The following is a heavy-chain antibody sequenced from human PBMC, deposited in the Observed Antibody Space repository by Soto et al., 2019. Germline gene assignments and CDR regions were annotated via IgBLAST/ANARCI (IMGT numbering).Heavy chain of an antibody. CDR2: INHSGST. J-gene: IGHJ6*04. CDR1: GRSFIGYY. CDR3: ARSPCVDV. Sequence: SETLSLTCAVYGRSFIGYYWSWIRQSPGKGLEWIGEINHSGSTNYNPSLKSRVTILIDAPKNQFSLKMSSVTAADTAVYYCARSPCVDVWGKGTEVTVSS. V-gene: IGHV4-34*01.